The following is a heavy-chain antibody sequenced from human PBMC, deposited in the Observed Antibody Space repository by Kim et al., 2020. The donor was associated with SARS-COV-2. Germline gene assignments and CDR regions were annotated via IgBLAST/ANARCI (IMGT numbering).Heavy chain of an antibody. D-gene: IGHD2-15*01. J-gene: IGHJ5*02. V-gene: IGHV1-3*01. Sequence: KYSQRFQSRVTITRDTSARTTYMELGSLRSEDAGIYYCARGWSATGIDPWGQGTLVTVSS. CDR3: ARGWSATGIDP.